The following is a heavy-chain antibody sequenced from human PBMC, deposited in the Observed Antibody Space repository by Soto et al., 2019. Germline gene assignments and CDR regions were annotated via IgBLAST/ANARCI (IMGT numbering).Heavy chain of an antibody. CDR3: AKNAYFCSWGMDV. Sequence: GGSLRLSCAASGFTFSSYAMPWVRQAPGTGLEWVSIICSSGDGTNYVDSVKGRFTISRDNSRKTLNLQMNSLRAEDTAVYYCAKNAYFCSWGMDVWGQGTTVTVSS. CDR2: ICSSGDGT. D-gene: IGHD2-15*01. V-gene: IGHV3-23*01. J-gene: IGHJ6*02. CDR1: GFTFSSYA.